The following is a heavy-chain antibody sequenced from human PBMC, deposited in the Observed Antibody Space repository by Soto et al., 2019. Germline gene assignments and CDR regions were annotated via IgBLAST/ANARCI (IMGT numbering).Heavy chain of an antibody. D-gene: IGHD1-20*01. J-gene: IGHJ4*02. Sequence: PGGSLRLSCAASGFTFSSSGMHWVRQAPGKGLEWVAVISYEGTNKYYADSVKGRFTISRDNSKNTLYLQMNSLRGEDTGVYYCAKEFHTWNYFDYWGQGTLVTVS. CDR3: AKEFHTWNYFDY. V-gene: IGHV3-30*18. CDR1: GFTFSSSG. CDR2: ISYEGTNK.